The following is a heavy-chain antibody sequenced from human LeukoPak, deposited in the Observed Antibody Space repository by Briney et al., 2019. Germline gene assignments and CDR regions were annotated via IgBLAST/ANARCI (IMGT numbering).Heavy chain of an antibody. CDR2: ISSSSSYI. J-gene: IGHJ6*03. CDR1: GFTFSSYS. V-gene: IGHV3-21*01. Sequence: GGSLRLSCAASGFTFSSYSMNWVRQAPGKGLEWVSSISSSSSYIYYADSVKGRFTISRDNAKNSLYLQMNSLRAEDTAIYYCARDPYSGSYGDSYYYYMDVWGKGTTVTISS. D-gene: IGHD1-26*01. CDR3: ARDPYSGSYGDSYYYYMDV.